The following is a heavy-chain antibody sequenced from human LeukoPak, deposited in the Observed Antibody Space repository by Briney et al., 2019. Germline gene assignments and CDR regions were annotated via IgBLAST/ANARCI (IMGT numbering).Heavy chain of an antibody. D-gene: IGHD3-10*01. CDR3: AKDSSFVTMVRGVINYFDY. CDR2: ISWNSGSI. J-gene: IGHJ4*02. Sequence: GGSLRLSCAASGFTFDDYAMHWVRQAPGKGLEWVSGISWNSGSIGYADSVKGRFTISRDNAKNSLYLQMNSLRAEDTALYYCAKDSSFVTMVRGVINYFDYWGQGTLVTVSS. V-gene: IGHV3-9*01. CDR1: GFTFDDYA.